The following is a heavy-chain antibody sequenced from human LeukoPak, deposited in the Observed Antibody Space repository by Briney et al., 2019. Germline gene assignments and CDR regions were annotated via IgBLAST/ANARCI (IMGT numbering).Heavy chain of an antibody. CDR2: VHYSGST. Sequence: SGTLSLTCTVSGVSIFSSYWNWVRQPPGKGLEWIGYVHYSGSTNYNPSLKSRVTISVDTSKSQFSLKLSSATAADTAVYYCATGRSIRYFDYWGQGTLVTVSS. V-gene: IGHV4-59*12. J-gene: IGHJ4*02. CDR3: ATGRSIRYFDY. CDR1: GVSIFSSY. D-gene: IGHD3-9*01.